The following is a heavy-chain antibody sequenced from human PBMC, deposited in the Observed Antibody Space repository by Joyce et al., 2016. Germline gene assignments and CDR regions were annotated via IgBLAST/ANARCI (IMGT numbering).Heavy chain of an antibody. D-gene: IGHD2-21*01. CDR1: GFSFNGYW. V-gene: IGHV5-51*01. J-gene: IGHJ4*02. CDR2: IYPGDSRT. CDR3: ARVISHSHFDT. Sequence: EVQLVQSGAEVQKPGESLKISCKSSGFSFNGYWIAWVRQMPGKGLEWRGNIYPGDSRTRYSPSFQGQVTISADKSINTAYLHGSSLKASDTAIYYCARVISHSHFDTWGQGTLVTVSS.